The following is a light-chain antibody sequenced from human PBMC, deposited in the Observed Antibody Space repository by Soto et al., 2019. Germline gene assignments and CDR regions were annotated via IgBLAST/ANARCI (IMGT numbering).Light chain of an antibody. J-gene: IGLJ1*01. Sequence: QSALTQPASVSGSPGQSISISCTGTSSDVGVYKYVSWYQQHPGKAPQLMIFDVSNRPSGVSSRFSGSKSGNTASLTISGLQAEDEADYYCSSYTSSTTVVFGTGTKLTVL. V-gene: IGLV2-14*01. CDR3: SSYTSSTTVV. CDR1: SSDVGVYKY. CDR2: DVS.